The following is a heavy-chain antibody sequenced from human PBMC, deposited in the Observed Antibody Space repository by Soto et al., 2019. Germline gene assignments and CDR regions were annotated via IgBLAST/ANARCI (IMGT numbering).Heavy chain of an antibody. Sequence: ASVKVSCKASGYTFTSYGISWVRQAPGQGLEWMGWINAYNGNTNYAQKLQGRVTMTTDTSTSTAYMELRSLRSEDTAVYYCARGQTYYDFWSGHYGMDVWGQGTTVTVSS. CDR3: ARGQTYYDFWSGHYGMDV. V-gene: IGHV1-18*01. J-gene: IGHJ6*02. D-gene: IGHD3-3*01. CDR1: GYTFTSYG. CDR2: INAYNGNT.